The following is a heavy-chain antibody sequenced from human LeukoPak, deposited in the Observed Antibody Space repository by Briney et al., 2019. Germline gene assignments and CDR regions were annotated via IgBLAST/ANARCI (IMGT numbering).Heavy chain of an antibody. J-gene: IGHJ4*02. CDR3: ARDVVGATYFD. CDR1: GFVVSSNY. V-gene: IGHV3-53*01. CDR2: IYSGGST. D-gene: IGHD1-26*01. Sequence: GGSLGLSCAASGFVVSSNYMTWVRQAPGKGLEWVSIIYSGGSTSYADSVKGRFTISRDNSKNTLYLQMNSLRAEDTAVYYCARDVVGATYFDWGQGTLVTVSS.